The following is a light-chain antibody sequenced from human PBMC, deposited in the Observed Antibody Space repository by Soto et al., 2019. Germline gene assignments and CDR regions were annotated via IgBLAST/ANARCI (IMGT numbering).Light chain of an antibody. CDR2: AAS. J-gene: IGKJ1*01. Sequence: DIQMTQSPSSLSASVGDRVTITCRASQGISNDLGWYQQKPGKAPKRLIYAASSLKSGVPSRFSGSGSGTEFTLTISSLQPEDFATYYCQHYNTWPWTFGQGTKVEIK. CDR1: QGISND. CDR3: QHYNTWPWT. V-gene: IGKV1-17*01.